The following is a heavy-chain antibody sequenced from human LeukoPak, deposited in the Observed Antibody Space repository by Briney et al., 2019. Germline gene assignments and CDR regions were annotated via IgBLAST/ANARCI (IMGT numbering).Heavy chain of an antibody. Sequence: PGGSLRLSCAASGFTSSNAWMSWVRQAPGKGLEWVGCIKSKTDGGTTDYAAPVKGRFTISRDDSKNTLYLQMNSLKTEDTAVHYCTTGLRYFDWSDAFDIWGQGTMVTVSS. V-gene: IGHV3-15*01. D-gene: IGHD3-9*01. CDR2: IKSKTDGGTT. J-gene: IGHJ3*02. CDR3: TTGLRYFDWSDAFDI. CDR1: GFTSSNAW.